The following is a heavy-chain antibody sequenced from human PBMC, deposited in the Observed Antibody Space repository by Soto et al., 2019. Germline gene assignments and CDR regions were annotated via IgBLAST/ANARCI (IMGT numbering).Heavy chain of an antibody. V-gene: IGHV4-38-2*02. CDR3: ARKGYYPSGRINLFDS. J-gene: IGHJ4*02. CDR2: IYPGGGT. CDR1: GHSINSDYY. Sequence: SETLSITCTVAGHSINSDYYWGWIRQPPGKGLEWIGSIYPGGGTYYNPSLKSRVTISIDTSKNQFSLRLTSVTAADTAMYYCARKGYYPSGRINLFDSWGQGTLVTVSS. D-gene: IGHD3-10*01.